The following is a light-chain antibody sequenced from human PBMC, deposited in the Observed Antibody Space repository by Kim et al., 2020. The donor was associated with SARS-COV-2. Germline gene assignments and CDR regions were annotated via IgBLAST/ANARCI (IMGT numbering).Light chain of an antibody. Sequence: APEAMAKITGAGIQIGSRSVHWYQQRPGQAPVLVISYNSDRPSGIPERFSGSNSGNPATLTITGVEAGDEADYYCQVWDNDSEHRVFGGGTQLTVL. CDR3: QVWDNDSEHRV. CDR2: YNS. CDR1: QIGSRS. V-gene: IGLV3-21*04. J-gene: IGLJ3*02.